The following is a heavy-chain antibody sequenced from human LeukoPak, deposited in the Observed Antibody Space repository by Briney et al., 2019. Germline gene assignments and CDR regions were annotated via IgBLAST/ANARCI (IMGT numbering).Heavy chain of an antibody. CDR2: ITGTETT. J-gene: IGHJ4*02. CDR3: ANLRYAY. V-gene: IGHV3-23*01. D-gene: IGHD2-2*01. CDR1: GFTLSAYG. Sequence: AGGSLRLSCAASGFTLSAYGVSWVRQAPGKGLECASSITGTETTYYADSVKGRFTISSDTSKNTVYLQANSLRVEDTAVYYCANLRYAYWGQGTLVTVSS.